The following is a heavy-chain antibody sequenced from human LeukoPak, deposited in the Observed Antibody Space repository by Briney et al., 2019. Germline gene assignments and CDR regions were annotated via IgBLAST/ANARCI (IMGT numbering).Heavy chain of an antibody. CDR2: IYYSGST. J-gene: IGHJ4*02. V-gene: IGHV4-39*07. D-gene: IGHD3-22*01. CDR1: GGSISSSSYY. CDR3: ARAPYYYDSSGPNYYFDY. Sequence: SETLFLTCTVSGGSISSSSYYWGWIRQPPGKGLEWIGSIYYSGSTYYNPSLKSRVTISVDTSKNQFSLKLSSVTAADTAVYYCARAPYYYDSSGPNYYFDYWGQGTLVTVSS.